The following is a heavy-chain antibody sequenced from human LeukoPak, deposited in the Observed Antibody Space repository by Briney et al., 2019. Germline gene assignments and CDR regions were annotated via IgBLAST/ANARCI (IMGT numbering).Heavy chain of an antibody. J-gene: IGHJ6*02. CDR1: GFTISSSW. CDR3: ARVDSYGNYNYYYDMDV. D-gene: IGHD5-18*01. CDR2: ISSDGSGT. V-gene: IGHV3-74*01. Sequence: PGGSLRLSCAASGFTISSSWMHWVRQTPGKGPVWVSRISSDGSGTNYADSVKGRFSISRDNAKNTLYLQMNSLRAEDTAVYYCARVDSYGNYNYYYDMDVWGQGTTVTVSS.